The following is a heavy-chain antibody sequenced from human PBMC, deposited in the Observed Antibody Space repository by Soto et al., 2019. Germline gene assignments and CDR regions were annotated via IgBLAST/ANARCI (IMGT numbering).Heavy chain of an antibody. CDR1: GFTFSSYA. V-gene: IGHV3-30-3*01. D-gene: IGHD3-3*01. Sequence: GGSLRLSCAASGFTFSSYAMHWVRQAPGKGLEWVAVISYDGSNKYYADSVKGRFTISRDNSKNTLYLQMNSLRAEDTAVYYCARDHITIFGVVTMIFDYWGQGTLVTVSS. CDR2: ISYDGSNK. J-gene: IGHJ4*02. CDR3: ARDHITIFGVVTMIFDY.